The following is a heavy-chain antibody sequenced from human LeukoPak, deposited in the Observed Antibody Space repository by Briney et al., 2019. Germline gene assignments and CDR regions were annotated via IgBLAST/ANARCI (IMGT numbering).Heavy chain of an antibody. CDR1: GYSISSGYY. CDR2: IYHSGST. V-gene: IGHV4-38-2*02. D-gene: IGHD3-3*01. CDR3: ARDGYDFWSGYFTGDY. Sequence: SETLSHTCTVSGYSISSGYYWGWIRPPPGKGLEWIGSIYHSGSTYYNPSLKSRVTISVDTSKNQFSLKLSSVTAADTAVYYCARDGYDFWSGYFTGDYWGQGTLVTVSS. J-gene: IGHJ4*02.